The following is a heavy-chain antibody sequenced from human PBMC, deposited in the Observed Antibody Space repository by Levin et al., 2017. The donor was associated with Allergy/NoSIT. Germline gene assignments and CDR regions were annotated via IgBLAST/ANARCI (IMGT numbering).Heavy chain of an antibody. Sequence: PSETLSLTCTVSGGSISSGAYYWSWIRQHPGKGLEWIGYMYYSGNTYYNPSLKSRVTISGDTSKTQFSLRLSAVTAADTAVYYCATVITGYWYLGRWGRGTLVTVSS. CDR1: GGSISSGAYY. J-gene: IGHJ2*01. CDR2: MYYSGNT. CDR3: ATVITGYWYLGR. V-gene: IGHV4-31*03. D-gene: IGHD3-16*01.